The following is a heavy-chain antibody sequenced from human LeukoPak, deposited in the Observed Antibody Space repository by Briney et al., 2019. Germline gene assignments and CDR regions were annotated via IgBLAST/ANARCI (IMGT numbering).Heavy chain of an antibody. CDR1: GGSFSGYY. Sequence: SETLSLTCAVYGGSFSGYYWSWIRQPPGKGLEWIGEINHSGSTNYNPSLKSRVTISVDTSKNQFSLKLSSVTAADTAVYYCARGSAQWLARRVANQQTKFDYWGQGTLVTVSS. CDR2: INHSGST. J-gene: IGHJ4*02. CDR3: ARGSAQWLARRVANQQTKFDY. D-gene: IGHD6-19*01. V-gene: IGHV4-34*01.